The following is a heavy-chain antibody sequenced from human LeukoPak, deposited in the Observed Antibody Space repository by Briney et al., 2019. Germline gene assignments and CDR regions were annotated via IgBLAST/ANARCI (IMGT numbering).Heavy chain of an antibody. Sequence: SETLSLTXTVSGGSISSYYWSWIRQPPGKGLEWIGEIIHSGSTNYNPSLKSRVTISVDTSKNQFSLKLSSVTAADTAVYYCARHQGVVDLWGRGSLVTVSS. V-gene: IGHV4-34*12. CDR2: IIHSGST. D-gene: IGHD3-3*01. J-gene: IGHJ2*01. CDR3: ARHQGVVDL. CDR1: GGSISSYY.